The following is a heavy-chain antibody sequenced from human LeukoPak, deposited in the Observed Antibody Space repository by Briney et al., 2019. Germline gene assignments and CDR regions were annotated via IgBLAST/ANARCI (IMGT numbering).Heavy chain of an antibody. Sequence: GGSLRLSCAVSGFIVSSNYMSWVRRAPGKGLEWVSVIYSGGSTYYADSVKGRFTISRDNSKNTLYLQMNSLRAEDTAVYYCASTHLGYCSSVSCQNDYWGQGTLVTVSS. CDR2: IYSGGST. D-gene: IGHD2-15*01. J-gene: IGHJ4*02. CDR3: ASTHLGYCSSVSCQNDY. CDR1: GFIVSSNY. V-gene: IGHV3-53*01.